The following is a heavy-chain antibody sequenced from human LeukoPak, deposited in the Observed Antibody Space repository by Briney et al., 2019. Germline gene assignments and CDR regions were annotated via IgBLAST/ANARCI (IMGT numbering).Heavy chain of an antibody. CDR1: GFTVSSNY. CDR3: ASSSEIFEVVILFDY. V-gene: IGHV3-66*01. Sequence: GGSLRLSCAASGFTVSSNYMSWVRQAPGKGLEWVSVIYSGGSTYYADSVKGRFTISRDNSKNTLYFQMNSLRAEDTAVYYCASSSEIFEVVILFDYWSQGTLVTVSS. CDR2: IYSGGST. D-gene: IGHD3-3*01. J-gene: IGHJ4*02.